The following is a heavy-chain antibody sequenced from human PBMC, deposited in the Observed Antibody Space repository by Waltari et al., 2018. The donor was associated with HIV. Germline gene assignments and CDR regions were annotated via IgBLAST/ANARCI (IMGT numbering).Heavy chain of an antibody. CDR2: TNTNTGSP. J-gene: IGHJ4*02. CDR1: GYTFTTYS. D-gene: IGHD6-19*01. CDR3: AKRGANGWFSIDY. Sequence: QVQLVQSGSELKKPGASVKVSCRASGYTFTTYSLTWVRQAPGQGLEWMGWTNTNTGSPTYAQGFRGRFVLSSDTSVSTAYLQISSLKAEDTAMYFCAKRGANGWFSIDYWGQGTLVTVSS. V-gene: IGHV7-4-1*02.